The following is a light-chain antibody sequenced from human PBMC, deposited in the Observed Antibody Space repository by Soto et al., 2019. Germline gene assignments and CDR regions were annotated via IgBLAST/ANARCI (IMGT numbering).Light chain of an antibody. CDR3: QQFDGH. V-gene: IGKV1-5*03. CDR2: SAS. CDR1: QNINNW. Sequence: DIPMTQSPSTLSASVGDRVTITCRASQNINNWLAWYQQKPGKTPKLLIYSASTLRSGVRSRFSGSGSVTEFTLTVSSLQPDDFAAYYCQQFDGHFGQGTKMEIK. J-gene: IGKJ2*01.